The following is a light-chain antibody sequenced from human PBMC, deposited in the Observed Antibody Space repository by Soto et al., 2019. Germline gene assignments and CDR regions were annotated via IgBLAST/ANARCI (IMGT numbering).Light chain of an antibody. CDR2: AAS. V-gene: IGKV1-39*01. CDR1: QTIMTY. Sequence: DIQMTRSPSSLSASVGDEVTITCRASQTIMTYLNWYQLKPGKPPRLLIYAASSLQSGVPSRFSGSGSGTDFTLTISSLQPEDFATYSCQQSYNSPQTFGQGTKVDI. CDR3: QQSYNSPQT. J-gene: IGKJ1*01.